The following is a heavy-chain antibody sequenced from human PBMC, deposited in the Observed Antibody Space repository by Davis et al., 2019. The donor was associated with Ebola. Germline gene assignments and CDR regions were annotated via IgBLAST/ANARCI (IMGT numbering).Heavy chain of an antibody. J-gene: IGHJ6*02. Sequence: SVKVSCKASGGTFSSYAISWVRQAPGQGLEWMGRIIPILGIANYAQKFQGRVTITADKSTSTAYMELSSLRSEDTAVYYCASDFWSGYYGRGMDVWGQGTTVTVSS. CDR3: ASDFWSGYYGRGMDV. CDR1: GGTFSSYA. V-gene: IGHV1-69*04. D-gene: IGHD3-3*01. CDR2: IIPILGIA.